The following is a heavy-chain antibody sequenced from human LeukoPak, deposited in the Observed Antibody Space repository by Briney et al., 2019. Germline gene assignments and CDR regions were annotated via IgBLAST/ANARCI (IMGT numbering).Heavy chain of an antibody. Sequence: GGSLRLSCAASGFTFSSYWMHWVRQAPGKGLVWVSRINSDGSSTSYADSVKGRFTISRDNAKNTLYLQMNSLRAEDTAVYYCARDSDYVWGSYRLDYWGQGTLVTVSS. V-gene: IGHV3-74*01. CDR3: ARDSDYVWGSYRLDY. CDR2: INSDGSST. J-gene: IGHJ4*02. D-gene: IGHD3-16*02. CDR1: GFTFSSYW.